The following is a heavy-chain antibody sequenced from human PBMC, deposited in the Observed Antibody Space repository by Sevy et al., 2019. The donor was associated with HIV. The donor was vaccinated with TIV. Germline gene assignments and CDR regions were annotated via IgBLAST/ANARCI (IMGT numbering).Heavy chain of an antibody. CDR3: TKDRKVLLVVYAIPFDVFDI. D-gene: IGHD2-8*02. Sequence: GGSLRLSCAASGFTFSNHGMHWVRQAPGKGLEWVAFIRCDGSNEYYGDSVKGRFTISRDNSKDTLYLQMNSLRPEDTAVYFCTKDRKVLLVVYAIPFDVFDIWGHGTMVTVSS. CDR1: GFTFSNHG. V-gene: IGHV3-30*02. CDR2: IRCDGSNE. J-gene: IGHJ3*02.